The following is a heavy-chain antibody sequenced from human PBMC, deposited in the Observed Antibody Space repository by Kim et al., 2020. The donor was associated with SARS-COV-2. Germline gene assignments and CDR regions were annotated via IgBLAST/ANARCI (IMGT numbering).Heavy chain of an antibody. D-gene: IGHD4-17*01. Sequence: NPSLKSRVTISVDTSKNQFSLKLSSVTAADTAVYYCARRVRTVTTVFFDYWGQGTLVTVSS. CDR3: ARRVRTVTTVFFDY. J-gene: IGHJ4*02. V-gene: IGHV4-39*01.